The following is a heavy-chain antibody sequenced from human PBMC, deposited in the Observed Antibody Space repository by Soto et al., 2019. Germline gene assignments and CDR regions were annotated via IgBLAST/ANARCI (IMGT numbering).Heavy chain of an antibody. V-gene: IGHV4-4*07. Sequence: PSETLSLTCTVSGGSISSYYWRWIRQPAGKGLEWIGRIYTSGSTNYNPSLKSRVTMSVDTSKNQFSLKLSSVTAADTAVYYCARGPYSSSFYYYYYGMDVWGQGTTVT. J-gene: IGHJ6*02. CDR2: IYTSGST. CDR3: ARGPYSSSFYYYYYGMDV. CDR1: GGSISSYY. D-gene: IGHD6-6*01.